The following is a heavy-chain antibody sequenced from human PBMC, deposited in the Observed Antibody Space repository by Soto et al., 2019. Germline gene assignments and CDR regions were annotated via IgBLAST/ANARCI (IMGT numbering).Heavy chain of an antibody. J-gene: IGHJ6*02. CDR3: ARGGDVNCLHGMDV. Sequence: QVQLVQSGGEVKKPGASVKLSCTASGYTFTSYGIIWVRQAPGQGLEWMGWISAYNGKTNYAQNVQGRVTMTTDTSTRAAYMGLRSLRSDDTAVYYCARGGDVNCLHGMDVWGQGATVTVSS. CDR1: GYTFTSYG. V-gene: IGHV1-18*01. D-gene: IGHD5-12*01. CDR2: ISAYNGKT.